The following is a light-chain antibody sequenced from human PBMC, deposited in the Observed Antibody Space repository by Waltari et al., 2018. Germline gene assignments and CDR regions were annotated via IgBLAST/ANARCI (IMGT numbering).Light chain of an antibody. V-gene: IGLV2-14*03. CDR3: SSFATCRTWV. Sequence: LTRPASVSGSPGQSITISCTGTSSDVGGYNYVSWYQQHPGKAPQLLLYDVTKRPSGVSNRFSGSKSGNTASLTISGLQADDDADYYCSSFATCRTWVFGGGTRLTVL. CDR1: SSDVGGYNY. J-gene: IGLJ3*02. CDR2: DVT.